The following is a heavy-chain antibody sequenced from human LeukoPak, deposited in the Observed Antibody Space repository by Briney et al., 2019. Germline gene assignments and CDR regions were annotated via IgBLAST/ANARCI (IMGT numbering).Heavy chain of an antibody. J-gene: IGHJ4*02. CDR2: ISYDGSNK. Sequence: GRSLRLPCAASGFTFSSYGMHWVRQAPGKGLEWVAVISYDGSNKYYADSVKGRFTVSRDNSRDTLYLQMNSLRAEDTAVLYCAKEGGVTGSASYDLGYWGQGTLVTVSS. V-gene: IGHV3-30*18. CDR3: AKEGGVTGSASYDLGY. CDR1: GFTFSSYG. D-gene: IGHD3-10*01.